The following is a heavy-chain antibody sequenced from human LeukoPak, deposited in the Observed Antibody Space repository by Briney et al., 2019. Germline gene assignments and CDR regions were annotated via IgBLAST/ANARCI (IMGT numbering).Heavy chain of an antibody. J-gene: IGHJ6*03. Sequence: SVKVSCKASGGTFSSYAISWVRQAPGQGLEWMGGIIPIFTTPNYAQKFQGRVTITADESTSTAYMELSSLRSEDTAVYYCARGRVGIRNYYYMDVWGKGTTVTVSS. CDR2: IIPIFTTP. V-gene: IGHV1-69*13. CDR3: ARGRVGIRNYYYMDV. CDR1: GGTFSSYA. D-gene: IGHD1-26*01.